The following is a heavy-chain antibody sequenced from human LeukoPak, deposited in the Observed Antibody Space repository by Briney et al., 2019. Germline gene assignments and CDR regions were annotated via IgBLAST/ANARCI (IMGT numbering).Heavy chain of an antibody. CDR2: ISYDGSNK. V-gene: IGHV3-30-3*01. CDR1: GGTFSSYA. D-gene: IGHD1-26*01. J-gene: IGHJ6*02. CDR3: ARDPSGSPNYGMDV. Sequence: SCKASGGTFSSYAMHWVRQAPGKGLEWVAVISYDGSNKYYADSVKGRFTISRDNSKNTLYLQMNSLRAEDTAVYYCARDPSGSPNYGMDVWGQGTTVTVSS.